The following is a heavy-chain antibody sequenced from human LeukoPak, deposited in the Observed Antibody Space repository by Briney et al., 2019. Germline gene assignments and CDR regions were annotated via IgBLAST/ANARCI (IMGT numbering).Heavy chain of an antibody. V-gene: IGHV3-43*01. CDR3: AKDTSRGYNYYYYMDV. J-gene: IGHJ6*03. CDR2: ISWDGGST. CDR1: GFTFDDYT. Sequence: GGSLRLSCAASGFTFDDYTMHWVRQAPGKGLEWVSLISWDGGSTYYGDSGKGRFTISRDNSKNSLYLQMNSLRTEDTALYYCAKDTSRGYNYYYYMDVWGKGTTVTVSS. D-gene: IGHD5-12*01.